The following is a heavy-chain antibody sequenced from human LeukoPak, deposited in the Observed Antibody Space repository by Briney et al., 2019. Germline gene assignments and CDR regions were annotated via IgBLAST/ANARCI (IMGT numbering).Heavy chain of an antibody. Sequence: GGCLRLSCAASGFTFSSYTMTWVRQAPGKGLEWGSSICGSSTYIYYADSVKGRFTISRDNAKNSMFLHMNSLRAEDTAVYYCARDPPKCSSASCYFDYWGQGALVTASS. CDR3: ARDPPKCSSASCYFDY. CDR1: GFTFSSYT. D-gene: IGHD2-2*01. V-gene: IGHV3-21*01. CDR2: ICGSSTYI. J-gene: IGHJ4*02.